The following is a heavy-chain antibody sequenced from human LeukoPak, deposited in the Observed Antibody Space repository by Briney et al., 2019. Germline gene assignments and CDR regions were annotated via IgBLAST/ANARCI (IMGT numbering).Heavy chain of an antibody. V-gene: IGHV3-30*18. J-gene: IGHJ4*02. CDR1: GLTFSNYG. CDR2: ISYDGSNK. CDR3: AKVKLLWFGELSYFDY. D-gene: IGHD3-10*01. Sequence: GRSLRLSCAASGLTFSNYGMHWVRQAPGKGLEWVAAISYDGSNKYYADSVKGRFTISRDNSKNTLYLQMNSLRAEDTAVYYCAKVKLLWFGELSYFDYWGQGTLVTVSS.